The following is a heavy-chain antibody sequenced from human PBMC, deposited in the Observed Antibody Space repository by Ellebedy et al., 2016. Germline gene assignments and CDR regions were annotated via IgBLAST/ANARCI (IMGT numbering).Heavy chain of an antibody. V-gene: IGHV4-39*07. CDR3: ARGPNWGSRRFDY. J-gene: IGHJ4*02. CDR1: GDSISSRSFY. CDR2: IYYSGST. Sequence: SETLSLXCTVSGDSISSRSFYWGWIRQPPGKGLEWVGNIYYSGSTYYNPSLKSRVTISVDTSKNQFSLKLSSVTAADTAVYYCARGPNWGSRRFDYWGQGTLVTVSS. D-gene: IGHD7-27*01.